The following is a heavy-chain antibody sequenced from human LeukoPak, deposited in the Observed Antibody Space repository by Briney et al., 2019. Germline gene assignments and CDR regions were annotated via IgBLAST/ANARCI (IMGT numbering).Heavy chain of an antibody. J-gene: IGHJ2*01. CDR2: INSSGGST. Sequence: ASVKVSCKASGYTFTSYYMHWVRQAPGQGLEWMGIINSSGGSTSYAQKFQGRVTMTRDTSTSTVYMELSSLGSEDTAVYYCASSYGRYWYFDLWGRGTLVTVSS. V-gene: IGHV1-46*01. D-gene: IGHD5-18*01. CDR1: GYTFTSYY. CDR3: ASSYGRYWYFDL.